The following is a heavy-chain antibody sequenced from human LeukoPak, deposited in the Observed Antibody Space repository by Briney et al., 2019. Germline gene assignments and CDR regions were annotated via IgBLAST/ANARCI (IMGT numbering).Heavy chain of an antibody. D-gene: IGHD3-22*01. CDR1: GFTFSDYG. J-gene: IGHJ4*02. CDR2: IWYDGSNK. Sequence: GKSLRLSCTASGFTFSDYGMHWVRQPPGKGLEWVAIIWYDGSNKTYEDSVKGRFTISRDNSKNTLYLQMNSLRAEDTAVYYCARGVDYYENSGTIDYWGQGTLVTVSS. CDR3: ARGVDYYENSGTIDY. V-gene: IGHV3-33*01.